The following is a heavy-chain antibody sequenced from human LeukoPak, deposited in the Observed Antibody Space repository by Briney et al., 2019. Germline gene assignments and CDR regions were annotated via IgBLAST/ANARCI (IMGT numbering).Heavy chain of an antibody. J-gene: IGHJ5*02. CDR3: ARTPTYCGGDCYYFDP. CDR2: IHHTGST. V-gene: IGHV4-30-2*01. D-gene: IGHD2-21*02. CDR1: GGSISSSGYS. Sequence: SQTLSLTCAVSGGSISSSGYSWSWIRQPPGKGLGWIGYIHHTGSTYYNPSLKSRVTISVDGSKNQFSLKLSSVTAADTAMYFCARTPTYCGGDCYYFDPWGQGTLVTVSS.